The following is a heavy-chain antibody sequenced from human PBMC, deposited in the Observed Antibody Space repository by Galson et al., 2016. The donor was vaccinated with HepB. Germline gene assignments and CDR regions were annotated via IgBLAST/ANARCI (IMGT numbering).Heavy chain of an antibody. Sequence: SETLSLTCTVSGGSISSSSYYWGWIRQPPGKGLEWIGSIYCSGSTYYNPSLKSRVTISVDTSKNQFSLKLSSVTAADTAVYYCARGYDSSGDGMDVWGQGTTVTVSS. V-gene: IGHV4-39*07. CDR2: IYCSGST. CDR1: GGSISSSSYY. D-gene: IGHD3-22*01. CDR3: ARGYDSSGDGMDV. J-gene: IGHJ6*02.